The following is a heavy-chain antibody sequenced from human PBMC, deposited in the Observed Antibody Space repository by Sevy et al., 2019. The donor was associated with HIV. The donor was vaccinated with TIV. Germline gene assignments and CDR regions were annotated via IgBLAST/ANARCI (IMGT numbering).Heavy chain of an antibody. J-gene: IGHJ6*02. CDR1: GFTLTNEF. D-gene: IGHD2-15*01. CDR3: ARVGYCRGGTCFSGFYFAMDV. CDR2: VYSGGAT. Sequence: GGSLRLSCAVSGFTLTNEFFSWVRQAPGKGLEWVAVVYSGGATYYEDSVKGGFTISRDKSKSTLYIQMKSLRAEDTAVYYCARVGYCRGGTCFSGFYFAMDVWGQGTTVTVSS. V-gene: IGHV3-53*01.